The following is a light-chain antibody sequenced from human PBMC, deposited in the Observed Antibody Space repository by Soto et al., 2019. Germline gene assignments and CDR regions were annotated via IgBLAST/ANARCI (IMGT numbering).Light chain of an antibody. CDR2: GAS. V-gene: IGKV3-15*01. CDR3: QQYNNWPIT. J-gene: IGKJ5*01. CDR1: QNILSN. Sequence: RVMTQSPTTLSVSPGERATLSCRASQNILSNLAWYQQKPGQAPRLLIYGASTRATGIPARFSGSGSGTEFTLTISSLQSEDFEIYYCQQYNNWPITFGQLTRLEIK.